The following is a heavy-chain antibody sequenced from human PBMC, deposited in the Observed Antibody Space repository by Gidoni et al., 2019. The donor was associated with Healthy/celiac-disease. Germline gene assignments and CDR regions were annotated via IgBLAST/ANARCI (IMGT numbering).Heavy chain of an antibody. CDR2: SSGNSGYI. Sequence: EVQLVESVGGLVKPVGSLRPPCAASRFTFFSFSMNCVRQATGKGLAWVLSSSGNSGYIYYADSVKGRFTISRDNAKNSLYLQMNSLRAEDTAVYYCAREGPVSMVRGVMFYGMDVWGQGTTVTVSS. V-gene: IGHV3-21*01. J-gene: IGHJ6*02. CDR3: AREGPVSMVRGVMFYGMDV. D-gene: IGHD3-10*01. CDR1: RFTFFSFS.